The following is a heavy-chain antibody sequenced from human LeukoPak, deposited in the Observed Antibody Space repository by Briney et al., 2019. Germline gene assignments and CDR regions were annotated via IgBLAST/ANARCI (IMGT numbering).Heavy chain of an antibody. CDR3: ARENEVITMIVVATFDS. CDR1: GYTFTRHY. D-gene: IGHD3-22*01. V-gene: IGHV1-2*06. CDR2: INPNSGGT. Sequence: ASVKVSCKASGYTFTRHYMHWVRQAPGQGLEWMGRINPNSGGTKYAQNFQGRVTMTRDTSANTVFMDLSSLRSDDPAGYYCARENEVITMIVVATFDSWGQGPLVTVSS. J-gene: IGHJ4*02.